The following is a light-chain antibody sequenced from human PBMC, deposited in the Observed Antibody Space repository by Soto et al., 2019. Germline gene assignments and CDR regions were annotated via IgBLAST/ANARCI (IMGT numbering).Light chain of an antibody. CDR3: RSHAGSNHFG. V-gene: IGLV2-8*01. CDR1: SSDVGGYNY. CDR2: EVS. J-gene: IGLJ2*01. Sequence: QSALTQPPSASGSPGQSVTISCTGTSSDVGGYNYVSWYQQHPGKAPKLLIYEVSKRPSGFPDRFSGSKSGNTAFLTVSGLQAEDEGDKYCRSHAGSNHFGFGGGTKQTVL.